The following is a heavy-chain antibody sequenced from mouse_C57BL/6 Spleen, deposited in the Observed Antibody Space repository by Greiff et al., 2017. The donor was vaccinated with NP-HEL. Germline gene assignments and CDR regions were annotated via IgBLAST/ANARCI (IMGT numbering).Heavy chain of an antibody. V-gene: IGHV5-9*01. J-gene: IGHJ4*01. D-gene: IGHD1-1*01. CDR2: ISGGGGNT. CDR1: GFTFSSYT. Sequence: EVKLVESGGGLVKPGGSLKLSCAASGFTFSSYTMSWVRQTPEKRLEWVATISGGGGNTYYPDSVKGRFTISRDNAKNTLYLQMSGLRSEDTALYYCARHERYYGTYYAMDYWGQGTSVTVSS. CDR3: ARHERYYGTYYAMDY.